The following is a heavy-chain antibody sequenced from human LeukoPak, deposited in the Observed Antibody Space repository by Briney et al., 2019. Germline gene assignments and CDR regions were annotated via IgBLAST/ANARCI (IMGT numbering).Heavy chain of an antibody. J-gene: IGHJ4*02. V-gene: IGHV3-33*01. CDR3: ARDGGIAARRGFDY. CDR2: IWYDGSNK. D-gene: IGHD6-6*01. Sequence: GGSLRLPCAASGFTFSSYGMHWVRQAPGKGLEWVAVIWYDGSNKYYADSVKGRFTISRDNSKNTLYLQMNSLRAEDTAVYYCARDGGIAARRGFDYWGQGTLVTVSS. CDR1: GFTFSSYG.